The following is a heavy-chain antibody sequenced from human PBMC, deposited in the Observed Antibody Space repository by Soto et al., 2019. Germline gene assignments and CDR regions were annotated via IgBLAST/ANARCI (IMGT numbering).Heavy chain of an antibody. V-gene: IGHV3-23*01. D-gene: IGHD2-15*01. CDR3: SIASALVGDCSGGSCYVLDY. Sequence: PGGSLRLSCAAPGFTFSTYAIEWVRPAPGGGLEFVSAISGSGGSTYYADSVKGRFTISRDNSNNTLYLQMNSLRAEDTAVYYCSIASALVGDCSGGSCYVLDYWGQGTLVTVSS. CDR1: GFTFSTYA. J-gene: IGHJ4*02. CDR2: ISGSGGST.